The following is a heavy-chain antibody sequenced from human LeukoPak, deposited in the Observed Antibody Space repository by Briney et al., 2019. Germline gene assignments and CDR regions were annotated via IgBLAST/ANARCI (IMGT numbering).Heavy chain of an antibody. Sequence: KPSETPSLTRTFSCGSISSYYWGWIRQPPRKGLEWIGYIYYSGSTNYNPSLKSRVTISVDTSKNQFSLKLSSVTAADTAVYYCARTSGTSFDYWGQGTLVTVSS. CDR1: CGSISSYY. J-gene: IGHJ4*02. D-gene: IGHD1-14*01. CDR2: IYYSGST. V-gene: IGHV4-59*01. CDR3: ARTSGTSFDY.